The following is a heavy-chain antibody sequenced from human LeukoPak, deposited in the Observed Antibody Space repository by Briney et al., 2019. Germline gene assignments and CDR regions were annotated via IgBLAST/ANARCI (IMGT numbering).Heavy chain of an antibody. J-gene: IGHJ4*02. CDR2: ISSSSSYI. Sequence: GGSLRLSCAASGFTFSSYSMNWARQAPGKGLEWVSSISSSSSYIYYADSVKGRFTISRDNAKNSLYLQMNSLRAEDTAVYYCARGMGITMIDYWGQGTLVTVSS. V-gene: IGHV3-21*01. D-gene: IGHD3-22*01. CDR3: ARGMGITMIDY. CDR1: GFTFSSYS.